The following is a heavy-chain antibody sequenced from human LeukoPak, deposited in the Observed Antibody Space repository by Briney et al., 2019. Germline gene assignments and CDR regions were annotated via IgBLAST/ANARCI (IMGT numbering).Heavy chain of an antibody. CDR3: ARDYGGNPY. CDR1: GGSFSGYY. CDR2: INHSGST. J-gene: IGHJ4*02. V-gene: IGHV4-34*01. Sequence: SETLSLTCAVYGGSFSGYYWSWIRQPPGKGLEWIGEINHSGSTNYNPSLKSRVTISVDTSKNQFSLKLSSVTAADTAVYYCARDYGGNPYWGQGTLVTVPS. D-gene: IGHD4-23*01.